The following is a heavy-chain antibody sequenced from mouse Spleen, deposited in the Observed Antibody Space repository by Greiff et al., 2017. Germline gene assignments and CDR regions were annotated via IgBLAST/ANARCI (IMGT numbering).Heavy chain of an antibody. D-gene: IGHD1-1*01. Sequence: EVQLQQSGAELVRPGASVKLSCTASGFNIKDDYMHWVKQRPEQGLEWIGWIDPENGDTEYASKFQGKATITADTSSNTAYLQLSSLTSEDTAVYYCTTDYYGSSYKGIFDYWGQGTTLTVSS. J-gene: IGHJ2*01. CDR2: IDPENGDT. CDR1: GFNIKDDY. CDR3: TTDYYGSSYKGIFDY. V-gene: IGHV14-4*01.